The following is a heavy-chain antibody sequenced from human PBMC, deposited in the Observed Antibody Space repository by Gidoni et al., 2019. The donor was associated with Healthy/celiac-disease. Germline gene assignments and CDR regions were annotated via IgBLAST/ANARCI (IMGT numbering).Heavy chain of an antibody. CDR3: AHSRGYYFDY. J-gene: IGHJ4*02. CDR1: GFSLSTSGVG. Sequence: QITLKESGPTLVKPTQTLTLTCTFSGFSLSTSGVGVGWIRQPPGKALEWLALIYWDDDKRYSPSLKSRLNITKDTSKTQVVLTMTNMDPVDTATYDCAHSRGYYFDYWGQGTLVTVSS. CDR2: IYWDDDK. V-gene: IGHV2-5*02.